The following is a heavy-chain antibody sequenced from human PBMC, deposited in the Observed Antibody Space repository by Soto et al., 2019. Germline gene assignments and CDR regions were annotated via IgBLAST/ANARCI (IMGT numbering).Heavy chain of an antibody. J-gene: IGHJ6*02. V-gene: IGHV1-2*02. Sequence: ASVKVSCKASGYTFTGYYMHWVRQAPGQGLEWMGWINPNSGGTNYAQKFQGRVTMTRDTSISTAYMELSRLRSDDTAVYYCARDLMQIVVVINRYYYYGMDAWGQGTTVTVCS. CDR2: INPNSGGT. D-gene: IGHD3-22*01. CDR1: GYTFTGYY. CDR3: ARDLMQIVVVINRYYYYGMDA.